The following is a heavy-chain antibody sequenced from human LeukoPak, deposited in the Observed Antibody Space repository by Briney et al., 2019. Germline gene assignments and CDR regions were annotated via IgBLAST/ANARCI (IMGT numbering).Heavy chain of an antibody. CDR3: ARQGYYYDSSGYGLQNFDY. J-gene: IGHJ4*02. CDR1: GYTFTSYD. Sequence: GASVKVSCKASGYTFTSYDINWVRQATGQGLEWMGWMNPNSGNTGYAQKFQGRVTMTRNTSISTAYMELSSLRSGDTAVYYCARQGYYYDSSGYGLQNFDYWGQGTLVTVSS. D-gene: IGHD3-22*01. CDR2: MNPNSGNT. V-gene: IGHV1-8*01.